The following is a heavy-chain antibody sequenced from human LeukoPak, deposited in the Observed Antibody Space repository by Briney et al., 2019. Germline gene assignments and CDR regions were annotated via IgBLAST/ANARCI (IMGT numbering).Heavy chain of an antibody. Sequence: KTSETLSLTCTVSGDSVGSRNYLWGWIRQPPGKGLEWIGNVDYSGSTYYDPSLRGRVTISLDTSKNHFSLNLNSVSDADTAIYYCARYSRSFGWFDPWGRGTLVTVSS. V-gene: IGHV4-39*02. CDR1: GDSVGSRNYL. CDR3: ARYSRSFGWFDP. J-gene: IGHJ5*02. CDR2: VDYSGST. D-gene: IGHD6-6*01.